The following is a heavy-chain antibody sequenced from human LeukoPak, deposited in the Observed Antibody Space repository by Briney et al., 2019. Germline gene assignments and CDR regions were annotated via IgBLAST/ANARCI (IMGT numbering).Heavy chain of an antibody. D-gene: IGHD5-12*01. CDR2: IYYSRST. V-gene: IGHV4-31*03. Sequence: SETLSLTCTVSGGSISSGGYYWSWIRQHPGKGLEWIGHIYYSRSTYYNPSLKSRGPISVDTSKNQFSLTLSSVTAADTAVYYCARVAGYSGRPKGYFGYWGKGTLVSVSS. CDR1: GGSISSGGYY. J-gene: IGHJ4*02. CDR3: ARVAGYSGRPKGYFGY.